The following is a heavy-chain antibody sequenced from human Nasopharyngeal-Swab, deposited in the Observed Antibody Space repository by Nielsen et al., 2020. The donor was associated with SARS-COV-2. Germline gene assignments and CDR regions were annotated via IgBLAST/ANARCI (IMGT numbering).Heavy chain of an antibody. CDR3: ARDGLTYYDILTGYSWFDP. D-gene: IGHD3-9*01. CDR1: GFTFSSYS. J-gene: IGHJ5*02. CDR2: ISSSSTI. Sequence: GESLKISCAASGFTFSSYSMNWVRQAPGKGLERVSYISSSSTIYYADSVKGRFTISRDNAKNSLYLQMNGLRDEDTAVYYCARDGLTYYDILTGYSWFDPWGQGTLVTVSS. V-gene: IGHV3-48*02.